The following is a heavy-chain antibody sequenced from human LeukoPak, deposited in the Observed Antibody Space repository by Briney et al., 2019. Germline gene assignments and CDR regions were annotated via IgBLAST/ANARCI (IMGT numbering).Heavy chain of an antibody. CDR2: VYTSGTT. CDR1: GGSISGYF. D-gene: IGHD5-12*01. J-gene: IGHJ4*02. CDR3: ARGTEKTRISGYYSFDH. Sequence: LETLSLTCTVSGGSISGYFWTWIRQPAGKELEWIGRVYTSGTTYYNPSLESRVTISLDTFNNQFSLRVTSVTAADTAIYYCARGTEKTRISGYYSFDHWGRGLLVTVSS. V-gene: IGHV4-4*07.